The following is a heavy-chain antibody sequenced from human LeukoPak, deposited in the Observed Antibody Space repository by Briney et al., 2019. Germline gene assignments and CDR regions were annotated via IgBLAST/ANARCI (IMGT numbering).Heavy chain of an antibody. CDR1: GYTFTSYY. V-gene: IGHV1-46*01. J-gene: IGHJ5*02. CDR2: INPSGGST. CDR3: ARVGGGGWFDP. Sequence: ASVMVSCKASGYTFTSYYMHWVRHAPGQGLEWMGIINPSGGSTSYAQKFQGRVTMTRDTSTSTVYMELSSLRSEDTAVYYCARVGGGGWFDPWGQGTLVTVSS. D-gene: IGHD2-15*01.